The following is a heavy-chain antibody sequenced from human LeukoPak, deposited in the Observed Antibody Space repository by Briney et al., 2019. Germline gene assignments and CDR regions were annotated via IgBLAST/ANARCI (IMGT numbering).Heavy chain of an antibody. D-gene: IGHD3-16*01. J-gene: IGHJ4*02. CDR1: GYTFTSYY. CDR2: INPSGGST. CDR3: ARGPGSSSVREGGDYFDY. Sequence: ASVKVSCKASGYTFTSYYMHWLRQAPGQGLEWMGIINPSGGSTSYAQKFQGRVTMTRDTSTSTVYMELSSLRSEDTAVYYCARGPGSSSVREGGDYFDYWGQGTLVTVSS. V-gene: IGHV1-46*01.